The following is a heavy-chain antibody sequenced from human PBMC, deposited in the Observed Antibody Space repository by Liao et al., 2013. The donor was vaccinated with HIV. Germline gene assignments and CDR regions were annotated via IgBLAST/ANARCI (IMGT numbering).Heavy chain of an antibody. CDR2: IYQSGST. J-gene: IGHJ5*02. CDR1: GGSMSSGGYS. V-gene: IGHV4-30-2*01. CDR3: ARAGPIVVGLDNWFDP. D-gene: IGHD3-22*01. Sequence: QLQLQESGSGLLKPSQTLSLTCAVSGGSMSSGGYSWSWIRQPPGKGLEWIGYIYQSGSTYYNPSLKSRVTISVDRSKNQFSLKLTSVTAADTAVYYCARAGPIVVGLDNWFDPRAEGTVRSPSPQ.